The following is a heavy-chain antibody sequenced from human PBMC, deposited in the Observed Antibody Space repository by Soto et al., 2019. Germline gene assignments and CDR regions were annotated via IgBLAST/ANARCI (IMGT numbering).Heavy chain of an antibody. CDR2: MSYDGSDT. V-gene: IGHV3-30*03. J-gene: IGHJ4*02. CDR1: GFIFRNNG. Sequence: ESGGGVVQPGRSLRLSCVGSGFIFRNNGMHWVRQTPGKGLEWVAFMSYDGSDTFYADSVKGRFTISRDNSKNTLFLHMSNLRAEDTAMYYCTIVRVADSALDHWGQGTLVTVSS. CDR3: TIVRVADSALDH. D-gene: IGHD3-10*02.